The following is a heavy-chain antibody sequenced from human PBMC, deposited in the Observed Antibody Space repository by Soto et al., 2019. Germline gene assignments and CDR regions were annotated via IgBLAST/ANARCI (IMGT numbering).Heavy chain of an antibody. J-gene: IGHJ3*02. CDR3: AREDCSGWSSDAFDI. CDR1: GFTFSSYE. CDR2: ISSSGSTI. V-gene: IGHV3-48*03. Sequence: GGSLRLSCAASGFTFSSYEMNWVRQATGKGLEWVSYISSSGSTIYYADSVKGRFTISRDNAKNSLYLQMNSLRAEDPAVYYCAREDCSGWSSDAFDIWGQGTMVTVSS. D-gene: IGHD6-19*01.